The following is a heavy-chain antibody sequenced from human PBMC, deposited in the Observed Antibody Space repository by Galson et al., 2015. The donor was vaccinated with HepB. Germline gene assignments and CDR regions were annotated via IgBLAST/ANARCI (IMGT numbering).Heavy chain of an antibody. J-gene: IGHJ6*02. V-gene: IGHV6-1*01. CDR1: GDSVSSNSAA. D-gene: IGHD5-12*01. CDR2: TYYRSKWFN. CDR3: ARGESGASYEYFHNKALDV. Sequence: CAISGDSVSSNSAAWIWIRQSPSRGLEWLGRTYYRSKWFNDYAVSVKSRITVSADTSKNQVSLHLKSVTPGDTAVYYCARGESGASYEYFHNKALDVWGQGTTVTVSS.